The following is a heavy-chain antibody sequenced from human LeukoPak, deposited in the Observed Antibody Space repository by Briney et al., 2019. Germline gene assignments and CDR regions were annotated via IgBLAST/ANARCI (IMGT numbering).Heavy chain of an antibody. J-gene: IGHJ4*02. CDR1: GFTFSSYA. Sequence: GGSLRLSCAASGFTFSSYAMSWVRQAPGKGLEWVSATSGSGGSTYYADSVKGRFTISRDNSKNTLYLQMNSLRAEDTAVYYCAKVDTKDSSGIDWGQGTLVTVSS. V-gene: IGHV3-23*01. D-gene: IGHD3-22*01. CDR3: AKVDTKDSSGID. CDR2: TSGSGGST.